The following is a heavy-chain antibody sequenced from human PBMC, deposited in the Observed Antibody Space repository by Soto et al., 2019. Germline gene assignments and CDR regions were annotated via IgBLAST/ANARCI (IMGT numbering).Heavy chain of an antibody. CDR1: GGPFSSYA. CDR2: ISYDGSNK. CDR3: ARDRGNDVSSWAPGP. Sequence: PGGSLRLSCAASGGPFSSYAMHWVRQAPGKGLEWVAVISYDGSNKYYADSVKGRFTISRDNSKNTLYLQMNSLRAEDTAVYYCARDRGNDVSSWAPGPWGQGTLVTVSS. J-gene: IGHJ5*02. D-gene: IGHD6-13*01. V-gene: IGHV3-30-3*01.